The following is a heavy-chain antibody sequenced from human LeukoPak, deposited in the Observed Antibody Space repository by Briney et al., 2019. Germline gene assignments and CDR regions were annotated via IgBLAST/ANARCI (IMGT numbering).Heavy chain of an antibody. CDR2: IDQDGTEE. CDR1: GFTFSKFW. J-gene: IGHJ3*02. Sequence: GGSLRLSCVASGFTFSKFWMTWVRQAPGKGLEWVANIDQDGTEEYYVGSVRGRFTISRDNAENSLYLQMRSLRGEDTAVYYCARNVNAFDIWGQGTMVTVSS. CDR3: ARNVNAFDI. V-gene: IGHV3-7*01.